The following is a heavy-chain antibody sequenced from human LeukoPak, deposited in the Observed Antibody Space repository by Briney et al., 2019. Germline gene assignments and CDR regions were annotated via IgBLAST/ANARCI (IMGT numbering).Heavy chain of an antibody. V-gene: IGHV3-21*01. D-gene: IGHD2-2*01. CDR3: ARDHREYCSSTSCYGAFDI. CDR2: ISDSSGYI. J-gene: IGHJ3*02. CDR1: GFTFSSYS. Sequence: GGSLRLSCAASGFTFSSYSMNWVRQAPGKGLEWVSSISDSSGYIYYADSVKGRFTISRDNAKNSLYLQMNSLRAEDTAVYYCARDHREYCSSTSCYGAFDIWGQGTMVTVSS.